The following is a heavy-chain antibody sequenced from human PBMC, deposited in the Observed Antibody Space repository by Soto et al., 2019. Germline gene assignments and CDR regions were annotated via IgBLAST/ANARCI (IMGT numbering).Heavy chain of an antibody. CDR2: IYHSGST. V-gene: IGHV4-4*02. CDR3: ARRRDGSYCSGGSCYSTVRPFDY. D-gene: IGHD2-15*01. Sequence: QVQLQESGPGLVKPSGTLSLTCAVSGGSISSSNWWSWVRQPPGKGLEWIGEIYHSGSTNYNPSLKSRVTISVDKAKCLFSLKLSYVTAADTAVYYCARRRDGSYCSGGSCYSTVRPFDYLGQGTLVTGSS. CDR1: GGSISSSNW. J-gene: IGHJ4*02.